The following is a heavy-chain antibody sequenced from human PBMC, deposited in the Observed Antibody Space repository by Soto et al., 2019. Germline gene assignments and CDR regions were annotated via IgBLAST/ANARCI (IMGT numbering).Heavy chain of an antibody. CDR3: ARIVYYDSSGHMPRSVYGMDV. CDR2: IDWDDDK. J-gene: IGHJ6*04. D-gene: IGHD3-22*01. V-gene: IGHV2-70*01. CDR1: GFSLSTSGVC. Sequence: SGPTLVNPTQTLTLTCTFSGFSLSTSGVCVSWIRQPPGKALEWLALIDWDDDKYYSTSLTTRLTISKDTSKNQVVLTMTNMDPVDTATYYCARIVYYDSSGHMPRSVYGMDVWGKGTTVTVSS.